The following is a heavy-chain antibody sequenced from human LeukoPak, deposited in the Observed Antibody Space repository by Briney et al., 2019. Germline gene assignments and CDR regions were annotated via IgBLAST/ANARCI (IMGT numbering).Heavy chain of an antibody. D-gene: IGHD3-10*01. Sequence: GASVKVSCKASGYTFTGYYMHWVRQAPGQWLELMGWINPNSGCTNYAQKFQGRVTMTRDTSISTAYLELSRLRSDDTAVYYCARGGSYYLTLIDYWGQGTLVTVSS. CDR1: GYTFTGYY. CDR2: INPNSGCT. CDR3: ARGGSYYLTLIDY. V-gene: IGHV1-2*02. J-gene: IGHJ4*02.